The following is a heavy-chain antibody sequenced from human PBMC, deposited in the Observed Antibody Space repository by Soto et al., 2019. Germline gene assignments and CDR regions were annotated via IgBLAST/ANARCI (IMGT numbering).Heavy chain of an antibody. V-gene: IGHV3-23*01. CDR3: AKALVGAVGATDY. CDR1: GFTFSNYA. Sequence: PGGSLRLSCTASGFTFSNYAMSWVRQAPGKGLEWVSAITRTDSTYYADSVKGRFTISRDNSRNTLYLQMNSLGAEDAALYYCAKALVGAVGATDYWGQGTLVTVSS. D-gene: IGHD1-26*01. J-gene: IGHJ4*02. CDR2: ITRTDST.